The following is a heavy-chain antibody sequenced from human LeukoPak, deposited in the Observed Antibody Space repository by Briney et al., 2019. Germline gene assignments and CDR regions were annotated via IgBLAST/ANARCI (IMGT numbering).Heavy chain of an antibody. CDR1: GFTFSTFA. CDR3: VREVGALDY. CDR2: ISDNGDST. Sequence: GGSLRLSCAASGFTFSTFAVSWVRQAPGKGLEWVSIISDNGDSTYYADSVKGRFTTSRDNSKNTLYLQMNSLRAEDTAVYYCVREVGALDYWGQGTLVTVSS. J-gene: IGHJ4*02. D-gene: IGHD1-26*01. V-gene: IGHV3-23*01.